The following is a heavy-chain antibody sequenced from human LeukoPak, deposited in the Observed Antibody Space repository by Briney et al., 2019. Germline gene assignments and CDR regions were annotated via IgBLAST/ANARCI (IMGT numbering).Heavy chain of an antibody. V-gene: IGHV1-18*01. D-gene: IGHD3-10*01. Sequence: ASVKVSCTASGYTFTSYGISWVRQAPGQGLEWMGWISAYNGNTNYAQKLQGRVTMTTDTSTSTAYMELRSLRSDDTAVYYCAREANYYGSGSYYYGARFDPWGQGTLVTVSS. CDR1: GYTFTSYG. J-gene: IGHJ5*02. CDR2: ISAYNGNT. CDR3: AREANYYGSGSYYYGARFDP.